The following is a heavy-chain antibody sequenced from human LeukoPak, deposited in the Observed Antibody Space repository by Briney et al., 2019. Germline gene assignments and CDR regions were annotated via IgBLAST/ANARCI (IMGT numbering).Heavy chain of an antibody. J-gene: IGHJ6*03. CDR2: IRYDGSNK. Sequence: QSGGSLRLSCAASGFTFSSYGMHWVRQAPGKGLEWVAFIRYDGSNKYYADSVKGRFTISRDNSKNTLYLQMNSLRAEDTAVYYCAREQTYYYGSGSYSRYYYMDVWGKGTTVTVSS. D-gene: IGHD3-10*01. CDR3: AREQTYYYGSGSYSRYYYMDV. CDR1: GFTFSSYG. V-gene: IGHV3-30*02.